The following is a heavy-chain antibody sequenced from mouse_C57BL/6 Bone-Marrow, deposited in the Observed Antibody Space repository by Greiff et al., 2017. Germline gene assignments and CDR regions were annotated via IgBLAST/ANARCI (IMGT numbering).Heavy chain of an antibody. Sequence: VQLQQSGAELVRPGASVKLSCTASGFNITDYCLHWVKQRPEQGLEWIGRIDPEDGVTEYAPKFQGKATMTADPSSNTAYMQLSSLTSEDTAVENCTSKNTEGARAAHGGQGTTVTVSS. J-gene: IGHJ4*01. CDR2: IDPEDGVT. V-gene: IGHV14-1*01. CDR1: GFNITDYC. D-gene: IGHD3-1*01. CDR3: TSKNTEGARAAH.